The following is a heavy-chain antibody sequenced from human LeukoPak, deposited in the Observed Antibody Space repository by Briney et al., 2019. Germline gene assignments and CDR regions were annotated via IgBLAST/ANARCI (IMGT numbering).Heavy chain of an antibody. CDR2: IIPILGIA. V-gene: IGHV1-69*04. D-gene: IGHD1-26*01. J-gene: IGHJ4*02. CDR1: GYTFTSYD. Sequence: SVKVSCKASGYTFTSYDISWVRQAPGQGLEWMGRIIPILGIANYAQKFQGRVTITADKSTSTAYMELSSLRSEDTAVYYCVRDRVGAQDYWGQGTLVTVSS. CDR3: VRDRVGAQDY.